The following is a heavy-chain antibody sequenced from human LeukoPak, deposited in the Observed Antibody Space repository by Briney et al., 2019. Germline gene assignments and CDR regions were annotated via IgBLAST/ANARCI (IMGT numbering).Heavy chain of an antibody. V-gene: IGHV3-48*01. CDR1: GFTFSSYS. Sequence: PGGSLRLSCAASGFTFSSYSMNWVRQAPGKGLEWVSYISSSSSTIYYADSVKGRFTISRDNSKNTLYLQMNSLRAEDTAVYYCASVHYDFWSGYFSWGQGTLVTVSS. CDR3: ASVHYDFWSGYFS. CDR2: ISSSSSTI. D-gene: IGHD3-3*01. J-gene: IGHJ5*02.